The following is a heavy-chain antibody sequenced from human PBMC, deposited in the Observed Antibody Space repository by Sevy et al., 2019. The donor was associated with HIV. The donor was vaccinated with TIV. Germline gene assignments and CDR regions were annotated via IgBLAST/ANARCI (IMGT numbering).Heavy chain of an antibody. CDR2: ISYDGSNK. D-gene: IGHD3-10*01. CDR1: GFTFSSYA. Sequence: GGSLRLSCAASGFTFSSYAMHWVRQAPGKGLEWVAVISYDGSNKYYADSVKGRFTISRDNSKTTLYLQMNSLRAEDTAVYYCAGRFGGYSDAFDIWGQGTMVTVSS. V-gene: IGHV3-30-3*01. J-gene: IGHJ3*02. CDR3: AGRFGGYSDAFDI.